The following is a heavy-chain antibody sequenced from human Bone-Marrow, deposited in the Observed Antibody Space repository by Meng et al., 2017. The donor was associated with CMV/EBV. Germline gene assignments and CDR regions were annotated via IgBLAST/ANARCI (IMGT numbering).Heavy chain of an antibody. J-gene: IGHJ6*02. Sequence: GGSLRLSCAASGFTFSSYSMNWVRQAPGKGLEWVSSISSSSSYIYYADSVKGRFTISRDNSKNTLYLQMNSLRAEDTAVYYCARNYRVPAARGGMDVWGQGTTVTVSS. V-gene: IGHV3-21*01. CDR1: GFTFSSYS. CDR2: ISSSSSYI. CDR3: ARNYRVPAARGGMDV. D-gene: IGHD2-2*01.